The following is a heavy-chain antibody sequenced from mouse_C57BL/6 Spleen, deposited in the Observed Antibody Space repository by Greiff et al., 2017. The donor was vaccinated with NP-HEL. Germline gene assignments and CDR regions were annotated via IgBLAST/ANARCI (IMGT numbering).Heavy chain of an antibody. CDR1: GYTFTSYW. CDR2: FYPGNSDT. J-gene: IGHJ3*01. V-gene: IGHV1-5*01. CDR3: TRDYDYGGWFAY. Sequence: EVQLQQSGTVLARPGASVKMSCKTSGYTFTSYWMHWVKQRPGQGLEWIGAFYPGNSDTSYNQKFKGKAKLTAVTSASTGYMELSSLTNEDSAVYYCTRDYDYGGWFAYWGQGTLVTVSA. D-gene: IGHD2-4*01.